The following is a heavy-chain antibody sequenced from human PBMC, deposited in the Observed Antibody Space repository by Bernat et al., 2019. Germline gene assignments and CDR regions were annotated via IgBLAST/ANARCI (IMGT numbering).Heavy chain of an antibody. CDR2: IYPGDSDT. CDR1: GYSFTIYW. J-gene: IGHJ4*02. V-gene: IGHV5-51*01. CDR3: ARQDGSRLYYFDA. Sequence: EVQLVQSGAEVKKPGESLKISCKGSGYSFTIYWIGWVRQMPGKGLEWMAIIYPGDSDTRYSPSFQHQATISAGKTIRPASLQWVCLKASDTAMYYCARQDGSRLYYFDAWGQGTLVTVSS. D-gene: IGHD3-10*01.